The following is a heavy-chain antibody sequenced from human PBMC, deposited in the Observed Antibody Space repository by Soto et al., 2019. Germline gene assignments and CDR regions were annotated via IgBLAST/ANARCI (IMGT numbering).Heavy chain of an antibody. Sequence: QVQLVQSGAEVKKPGASVKVSCKASGYTFTSYYMHWVRQAPGQGLEWMGIINPSGGSTSYAQKFQGRVTMTRDTCTSTVYMELSSLRSEDTAVYYRARGGGDYYFDYWGQGTLVTVSS. D-gene: IGHD4-17*01. J-gene: IGHJ4*02. CDR1: GYTFTSYY. V-gene: IGHV1-46*03. CDR2: INPSGGST. CDR3: ARGGGDYYFDY.